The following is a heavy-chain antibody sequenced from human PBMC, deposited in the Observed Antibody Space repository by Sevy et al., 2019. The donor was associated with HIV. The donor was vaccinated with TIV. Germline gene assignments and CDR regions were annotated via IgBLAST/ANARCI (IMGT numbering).Heavy chain of an antibody. V-gene: IGHV3-21*01. J-gene: IGHJ4*02. Sequence: GGSLRLSCAASGFTFSSYSMNWVRQAPGKGLEWVSSISSSSSYIYYAGSVKGRFTNSRDNAKNSLYLQMNSLRAEDTAVYYCARTYYYDSSCYYWHWGQGTLVTVSS. CDR1: GFTFSSYS. D-gene: IGHD3-22*01. CDR2: ISSSSSYI. CDR3: ARTYYYDSSCYYWH.